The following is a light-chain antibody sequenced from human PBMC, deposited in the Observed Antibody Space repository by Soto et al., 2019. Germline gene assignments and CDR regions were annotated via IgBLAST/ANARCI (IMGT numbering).Light chain of an antibody. CDR1: QSVRSN. CDR3: QQYNNWPPLT. V-gene: IGKV3-15*01. Sequence: EIVMTQSPATLSVSPGERATLSCRASQSVRSNLAWYQQKPGQAPRLLIYGASTRATGIPARFSGSGSGTEFTLTISSLQSEVFVVYYCQQYNNWPPLTFGGGTKVEIK. CDR2: GAS. J-gene: IGKJ4*01.